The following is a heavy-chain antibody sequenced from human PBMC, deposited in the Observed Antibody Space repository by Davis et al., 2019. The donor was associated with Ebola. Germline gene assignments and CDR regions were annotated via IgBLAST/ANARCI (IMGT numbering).Heavy chain of an antibody. CDR1: GGSFSIYD. V-gene: IGHV4-4*07. Sequence: PGGSLRLSCAISGGSFSIYDWSWIRQPAEKGLEWIGRIYASGSTDYNPSLKSRVTMSVDTSKNQFSLKLSSVTAADTAVYYCAREGNYYYNAMDVWGQGTTITVSS. J-gene: IGHJ6*02. CDR3: AREGNYYYNAMDV. CDR2: IYASGST.